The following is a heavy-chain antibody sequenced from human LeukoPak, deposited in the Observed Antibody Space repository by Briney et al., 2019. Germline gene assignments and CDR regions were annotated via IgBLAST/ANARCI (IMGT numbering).Heavy chain of an antibody. CDR1: GFTFGDYA. D-gene: IGHD1-14*01. CDR2: IYSGGST. Sequence: PGGSLRLSCTASGFTFGDYAMSWFRRAPGKGLEWVSVIYSGGSTYYADSVKGRFTISRDSSKNALYVQMNSLRGEDTAVYYCARGGPEDAFDIWGQGTMVTVSS. V-gene: IGHV3-66*01. J-gene: IGHJ3*02. CDR3: ARGGPEDAFDI.